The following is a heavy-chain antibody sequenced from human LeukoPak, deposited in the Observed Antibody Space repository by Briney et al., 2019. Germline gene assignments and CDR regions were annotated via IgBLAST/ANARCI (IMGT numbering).Heavy chain of an antibody. Sequence: PSETLSLTCAVYGGSFSGYYWSWIRQPAGKGLEYIGRVFSSGTTNYNPSLMSRVTMSVDTSKNQFALNLSSVTAADTAVYYCARDRGRGGNSYFDHWGQGTLVTVSS. D-gene: IGHD4-23*01. CDR1: GGSFSGYY. J-gene: IGHJ4*02. CDR3: ARDRGRGGNSYFDH. V-gene: IGHV4-4*07. CDR2: VFSSGTT.